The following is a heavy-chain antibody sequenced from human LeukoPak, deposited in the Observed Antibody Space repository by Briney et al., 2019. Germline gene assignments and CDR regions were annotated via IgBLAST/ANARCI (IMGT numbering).Heavy chain of an antibody. D-gene: IGHD3-22*01. V-gene: IGHV3-30*04. Sequence: GGSLRLSCAASGFTFSSYAMHWVRQAPGKGLEWVAVISYDGSNKYYADSVKGRFTISRDNSKNTLYLQMDSLRAEDTAVYYCARAPSDSSGAWGRLDYWGQGTLVTVSS. CDR2: ISYDGSNK. CDR3: ARAPSDSSGAWGRLDY. CDR1: GFTFSSYA. J-gene: IGHJ4*02.